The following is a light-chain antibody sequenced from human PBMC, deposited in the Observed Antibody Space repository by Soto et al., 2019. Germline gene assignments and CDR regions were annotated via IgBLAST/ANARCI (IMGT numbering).Light chain of an antibody. CDR1: QSVSSSY. Sequence: EIVLTQSPATLSSFPGDRVTLSCRASQSVSSSYLAWYQQKPGQAPRLLIYGASSRATGIPDRFSGGGSGTDFTLTISRPEPEDFAVYYCQQYGSSSITFGQGTRLEIK. CDR2: GAS. J-gene: IGKJ5*01. V-gene: IGKV3-20*01. CDR3: QQYGSSSIT.